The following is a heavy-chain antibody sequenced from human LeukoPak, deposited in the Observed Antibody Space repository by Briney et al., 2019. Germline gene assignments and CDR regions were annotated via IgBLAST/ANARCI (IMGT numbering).Heavy chain of an antibody. CDR1: GGTFSSYA. CDR3: ARARIAAAGSLINWFDP. D-gene: IGHD6-13*01. CDR2: IIPIFGTA. Sequence: SVKVSCKASGGTFSSYAISWVRQAPGQGLEWMGGIIPIFGTANYAQKFQGRVTITTDESTSTAYMELSSLRSEDTAVYYCARARIAAAGSLINWFDPWGQGTRVTVSS. V-gene: IGHV1-69*05. J-gene: IGHJ5*02.